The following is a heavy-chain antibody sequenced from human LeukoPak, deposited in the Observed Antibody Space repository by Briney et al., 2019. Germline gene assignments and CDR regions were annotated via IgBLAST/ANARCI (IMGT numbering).Heavy chain of an antibody. CDR1: GYTFTSYG. CDR3: ARVEDDIHTFDP. J-gene: IGHJ5*02. CDR2: INPNTGGT. Sequence: ASVKVSCKASGYTFTSYGISWVRQAPGQGLEWMGWINPNTGGTNYAQKFQGRVTMTRDTSISTAYMELSRLRSDDTAVYYCARVEDDIHTFDPWGQGTLVTVSS. D-gene: IGHD2-15*01. V-gene: IGHV1-2*02.